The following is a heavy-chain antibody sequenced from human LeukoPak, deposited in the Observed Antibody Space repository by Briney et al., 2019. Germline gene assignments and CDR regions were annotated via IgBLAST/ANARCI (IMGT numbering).Heavy chain of an antibody. V-gene: IGHV4-34*01. CDR2: INHSGST. Sequence: KPSETLSLTCAVYGGSFSGYYWSWIRQPPGKGLEWIGEINHSGSTNYNPSLKGRVTISVDTSKNQFSLKLSSVTAADTAVYYCARGSTRQWRDAFDIWGQGTMVTVSS. CDR1: GGSFSGYY. CDR3: ARGSTRQWRDAFDI. D-gene: IGHD6-19*01. J-gene: IGHJ3*02.